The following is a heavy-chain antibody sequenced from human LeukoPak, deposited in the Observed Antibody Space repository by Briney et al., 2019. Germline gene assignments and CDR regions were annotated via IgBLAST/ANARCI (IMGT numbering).Heavy chain of an antibody. V-gene: IGHV1-69*13. J-gene: IGHJ1*01. CDR1: GGTFSSYA. D-gene: IGHD2-2*01. CDR3: ARGGSSTIPDVQH. Sequence: SVKVSCKASGGTFSSYAISWVRQAPGQGLEWMGGIIPIFGTANYAQKFQGRVTITADESTSTAYMELSSLRSEDTAVYYCARGGSSTIPDVQHWGQGTLVTVSS. CDR2: IIPIFGTA.